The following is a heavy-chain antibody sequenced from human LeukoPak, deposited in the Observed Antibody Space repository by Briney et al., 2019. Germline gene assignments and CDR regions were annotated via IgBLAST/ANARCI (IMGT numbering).Heavy chain of an antibody. Sequence: ASVKVSCKASGGTFSSYAISWVRQAPGQGLEWMGGIIPIFGTANYAHKFQGRVTITTDESTSTAYMELSSLRSEDTAVYYCARDRVVVAASRTYYYYYMDVWGKGTTVTVSS. CDR1: GGTFSSYA. CDR3: ARDRVVVAASRTYYYYYMDV. D-gene: IGHD2-15*01. CDR2: IIPIFGTA. J-gene: IGHJ6*03. V-gene: IGHV1-69*05.